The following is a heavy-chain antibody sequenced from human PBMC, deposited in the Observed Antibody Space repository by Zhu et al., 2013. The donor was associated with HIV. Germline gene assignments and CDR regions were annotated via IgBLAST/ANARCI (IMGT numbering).Heavy chain of an antibody. D-gene: IGHD2-15*01. J-gene: IGHJ4*02. Sequence: EVQLLESGGGLVQPGGSLRLSCAASGFTFSSYAMSWVRQAPGKGLEWVSAISGSGGSTYYADSVKGRFTISRDNSKNTLYLQMNSLRAEDTAVYYCATHSEDIVVVVAATWLDYWGQGTLVTVSS. CDR2: ISGSGGST. CDR1: GFTFSSYA. CDR3: ATHSEDIVVVVAATWLDY. V-gene: IGHV3-23*01.